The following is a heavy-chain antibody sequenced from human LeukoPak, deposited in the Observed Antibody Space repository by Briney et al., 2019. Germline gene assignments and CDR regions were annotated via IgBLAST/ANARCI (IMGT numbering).Heavy chain of an antibody. CDR3: ARDRARSYYFDL. V-gene: IGHV4-59*12. Sequence: SETLSLTCTVSGGSISSDYWNWIRQPPGEGLEWIGYIYYSGSTNYNPSLKSRVTLSVDTSKNQFSLKLSSVTAADTAVYYCARDRARSYYFDLWGQGTLVTVSS. CDR2: IYYSGST. J-gene: IGHJ4*02. D-gene: IGHD3-10*01. CDR1: GGSISSDY.